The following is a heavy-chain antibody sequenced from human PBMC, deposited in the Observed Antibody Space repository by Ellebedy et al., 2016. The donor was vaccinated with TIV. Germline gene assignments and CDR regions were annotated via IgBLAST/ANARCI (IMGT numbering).Heavy chain of an antibody. CDR3: ATSAAIDAFDI. D-gene: IGHD6-25*01. CDR2: LYYSGST. J-gene: IGHJ3*02. V-gene: IGHV4-39*02. Sequence: AETLSLTXSVSGGSVIRSGYYCTWIRRPPGKGLEWIGCLYYSGSTWYNPSLKSRVTISVDTSKNLFSLRLRSVAAADTAVYYCATSAAIDAFDIWGQGTMVTVSS. CDR1: GGSVIRSGYY.